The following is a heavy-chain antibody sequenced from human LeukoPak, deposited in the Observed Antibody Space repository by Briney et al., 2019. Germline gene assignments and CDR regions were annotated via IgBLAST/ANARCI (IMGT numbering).Heavy chain of an antibody. CDR3: ARGPTTVTRAFDY. J-gene: IGHJ4*02. CDR1: GNSISIYY. D-gene: IGHD4-17*01. V-gene: IGHV4-4*07. Sequence: SETLSLTCTVSGNSISIYYWSWIRQPAGKGLEWIGHIYTSGSTNYNPSLKSRVTMSVDTSKNQFSLKLSSVTAADTTVYYCARGPTTVTRAFDYWGQGTLVTVSS. CDR2: IYTSGST.